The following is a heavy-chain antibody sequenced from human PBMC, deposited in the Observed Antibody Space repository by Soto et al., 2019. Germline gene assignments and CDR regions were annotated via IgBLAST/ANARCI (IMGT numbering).Heavy chain of an antibody. V-gene: IGHV1-69*19. CDR1: GDSFSSYT. D-gene: IGHD5-12*01. CDR2: IIPIFHST. J-gene: IGHJ4*02. CDR3: ARPSGLLGQYSALPEF. Sequence: QVQLVQSGAEARKPGSSVKISCTVSGDSFSSYTLTWVRQAPGQGLEWMGGIIPIFHSTIYSQRFKGRVTFTADDSTNTASLQLTNLRFDDTAIYYCARPSGLLGQYSALPEFWGQGTLVSVSS.